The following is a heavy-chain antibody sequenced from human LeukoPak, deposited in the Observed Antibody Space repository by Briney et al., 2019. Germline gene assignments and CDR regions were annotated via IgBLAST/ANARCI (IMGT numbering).Heavy chain of an antibody. CDR1: GYTFTSYD. Sequence: GASVKVSCKASGYTFTSYDINWVRQATGQGLEWMGWMNPNSGNTGYAQKLQGRVTMTRNTSISTAYMELSSLRSEDTAVYYCARAGCSGGSCSDVATNWGQGTLVTVSS. D-gene: IGHD2-15*01. V-gene: IGHV1-8*01. CDR2: MNPNSGNT. J-gene: IGHJ4*02. CDR3: ARAGCSGGSCSDVATN.